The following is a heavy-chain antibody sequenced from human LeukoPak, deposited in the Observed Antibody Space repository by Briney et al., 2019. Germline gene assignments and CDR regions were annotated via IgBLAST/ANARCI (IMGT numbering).Heavy chain of an antibody. J-gene: IGHJ6*02. CDR3: AKDRHRGGYDPDGMDV. Sequence: GGSLRLSCVASGFIFSTYGMNWVRQAPDKGLEWVAVISYEGGNKDYSDSVKGRFTISRDNSKSTLYLQLNSLRADDTAVYYCAKDRHRGGYDPDGMDVWGQGTTVTVSS. D-gene: IGHD5-24*01. CDR1: GFIFSTYG. V-gene: IGHV3-30*18. CDR2: ISYEGGNK.